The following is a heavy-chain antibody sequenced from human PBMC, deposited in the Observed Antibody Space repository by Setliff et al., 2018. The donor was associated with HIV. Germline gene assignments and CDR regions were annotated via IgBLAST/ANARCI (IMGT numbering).Heavy chain of an antibody. CDR1: GFTFTSYS. V-gene: IGHV3-73*01. D-gene: IGHD2-2*01. CDR3: TKVGYCSSASCYASDY. J-gene: IGHJ4*02. CDR2: IRTKANSYAT. Sequence: GESLKISCAASGFTFTSYSMNWVRQASGKGLEWVGRIRTKANSYATAYGAAVKGRFTISRDDSKNTAYLQMNSLKTEDTAVYYCTKVGYCSSASCYASDYWGQGTLVTVSS.